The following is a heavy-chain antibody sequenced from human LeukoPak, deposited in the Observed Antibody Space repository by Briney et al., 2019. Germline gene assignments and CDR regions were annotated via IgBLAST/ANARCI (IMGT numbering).Heavy chain of an antibody. V-gene: IGHV3-7*01. CDR1: GFSFSDYW. J-gene: IGHJ4*02. CDR2: INHDGSEK. D-gene: IGHD3-10*01. Sequence: GGSLRLSCAASGFSFSDYWMSWVRQAPGKGLEWVANINHDGSEKHYVDSVKGRFTTSRDNAKISLSLQMTSLRDVDTALYYCGRRGSLSDYWGQGSLVSVSS. CDR3: GRRGSLSDY.